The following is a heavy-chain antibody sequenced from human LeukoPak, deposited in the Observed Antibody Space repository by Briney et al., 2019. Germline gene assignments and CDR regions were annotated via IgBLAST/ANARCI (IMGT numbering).Heavy chain of an antibody. J-gene: IGHJ5*02. D-gene: IGHD2-2*01. Sequence: GGSLRLSCAASGFTFSSYSMNWVRQAPGKGLEWVSSISSSSSYIYYADSVKGRFTISRDNAKNSLYLQMNSLRAEDTAVCYCARARSAVVVPAAIPWFDPWGQGTLVTVSS. CDR1: GFTFSSYS. CDR3: ARARSAVVVPAAIPWFDP. CDR2: ISSSSSYI. V-gene: IGHV3-21*01.